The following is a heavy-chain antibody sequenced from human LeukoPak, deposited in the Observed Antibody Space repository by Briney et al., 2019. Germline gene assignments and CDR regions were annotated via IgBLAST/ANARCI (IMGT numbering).Heavy chain of an antibody. Sequence: PSETLSLTCIVSGGSISSYYWSWIRQPPGKGLEWIGYIYYSGSTYYNPSPKSRVTISVDTSKNQFSLKLSSVTAADTAVYYCASTARSSWYVYYFDYWGQGTLVTVSS. J-gene: IGHJ4*02. CDR2: IYYSGST. D-gene: IGHD6-13*01. V-gene: IGHV4-59*06. CDR3: ASTARSSWYVYYFDY. CDR1: GGSISSYY.